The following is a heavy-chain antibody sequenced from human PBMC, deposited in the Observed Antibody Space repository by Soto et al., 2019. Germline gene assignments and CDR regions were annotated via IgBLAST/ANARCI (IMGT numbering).Heavy chain of an antibody. CDR3: AREENWNDVFGAFDI. CDR2: INPNSGGT. D-gene: IGHD1-1*01. J-gene: IGHJ3*02. CDR1: GYTFTGYY. Sequence: QVQLVQSGAEVKKPGASVKVSCKASGYTFTGYYMHWVRQAPGQGLEWMGWINPNSGGTNYAQKFQGRVTMTRDTSISTAYMELSRLRSDDTAVYYCAREENWNDVFGAFDIWGQGTMVTVSS. V-gene: IGHV1-2*02.